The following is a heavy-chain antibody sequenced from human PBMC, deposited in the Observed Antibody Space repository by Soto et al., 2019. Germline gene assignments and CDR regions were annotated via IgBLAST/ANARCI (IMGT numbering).Heavy chain of an antibody. Sequence: QVHLQQWGAGLLKPSETLSLTCAVYGGSFSGYYWSWIRQPPGKGLEWIGEINNGGSSNYNPSLKSRGSMSVGTSKNQFSLKLSSVTAADTAVYYCARDFGIAAAGTAPYYFDYWGQGTLVTVSS. V-gene: IGHV4-34*01. CDR3: ARDFGIAAAGTAPYYFDY. CDR1: GGSFSGYY. D-gene: IGHD6-13*01. CDR2: INNGGSS. J-gene: IGHJ4*02.